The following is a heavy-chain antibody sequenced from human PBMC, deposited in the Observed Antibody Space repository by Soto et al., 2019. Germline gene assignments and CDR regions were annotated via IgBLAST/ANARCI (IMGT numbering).Heavy chain of an antibody. CDR1: GGSISSYY. V-gene: IGHV4-59*08. Sequence: SETLSLTCTVSGGSISSYYWSWIRQPPGKGLEWIGYIYYSGSTNYNPSLKSRVTISVDTSKNQFSLKLSSVTAADTAVYYCARHLRRVPATLGMWYFAYWGQGTLVTVYS. D-gene: IGHD2-2*01. CDR3: ARHLRRVPATLGMWYFAY. CDR2: IYYSGST. J-gene: IGHJ4*02.